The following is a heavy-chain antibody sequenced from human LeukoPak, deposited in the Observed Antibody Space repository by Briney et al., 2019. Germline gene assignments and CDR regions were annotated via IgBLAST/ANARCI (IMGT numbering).Heavy chain of an antibody. CDR1: GFTFSSYA. D-gene: IGHD5-12*01. V-gene: IGHV3-23*01. CDR2: ISGSGGST. CDR3: AKNEYSGYDLNPLTSD. Sequence: PGGSLILSCAASGFTFSSYAMSWVRQAPGKGLEWVSAISGSGGSTYYADSVKGRFTISRDNSKNTLYLQMNSLRAEDTAVYYCAKNEYSGYDLNPLTSDWGQGTLVTVSS. J-gene: IGHJ4*02.